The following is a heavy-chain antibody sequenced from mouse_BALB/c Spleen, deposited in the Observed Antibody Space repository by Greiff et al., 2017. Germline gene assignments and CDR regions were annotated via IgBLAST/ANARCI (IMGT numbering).Heavy chain of an antibody. CDR2: IWAGGST. V-gene: IGHV2-9*02. D-gene: IGHD1-1*01. Sequence: VMLVESGPGLVAPSQSLSITCTVSGFSLTSYGVHWVRQPPGKGLEWLGVIWAGGSTNYNSALMSRLSISKDNSKSQVFLKMNSLQTDDTAMYYCARHGSSRLYAMDYWGQGTSVTVSS. J-gene: IGHJ4*01. CDR3: ARHGSSRLYAMDY. CDR1: GFSLTSYG.